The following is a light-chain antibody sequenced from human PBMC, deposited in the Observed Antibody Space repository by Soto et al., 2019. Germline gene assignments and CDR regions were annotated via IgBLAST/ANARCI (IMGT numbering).Light chain of an antibody. CDR1: SSNIGAGYD. CDR2: GNT. J-gene: IGLJ1*01. Sequence: QSALTHPPSVSGAPGQRVTISCTGSSSNIGAGYDVHWYLQLPGTAPKLLIYGNTNRPSGVPDRFSGSKSGSSASLAITGLQAEDEADYYCQSHDSSLHASVFGTGTKVTVL. CDR3: QSHDSSLHASV. V-gene: IGLV1-40*01.